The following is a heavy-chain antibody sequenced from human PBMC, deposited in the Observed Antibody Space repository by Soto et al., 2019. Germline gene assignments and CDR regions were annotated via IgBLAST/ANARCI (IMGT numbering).Heavy chain of an antibody. Sequence: GGSLRLSCAASGFTFSSYAMHWVRQAPGKGLEWVAVISYDGSNKYYADSVKGRFTIARDNSKNTLYLQMNSLRAEDTVVYYCARFIAARLVYFDYWGQGTLVTVSS. CDR3: ARFIAARLVYFDY. V-gene: IGHV3-30-3*01. CDR1: GFTFSSYA. J-gene: IGHJ4*02. CDR2: ISYDGSNK. D-gene: IGHD6-6*01.